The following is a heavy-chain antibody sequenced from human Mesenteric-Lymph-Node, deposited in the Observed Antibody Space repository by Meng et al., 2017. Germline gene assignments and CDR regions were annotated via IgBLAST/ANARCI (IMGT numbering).Heavy chain of an antibody. V-gene: IGHV4-4*02. CDR3: GRDQGRQLINH. Sequence: QVQLPESGPGLVKPSGTLSLPCTVSGDSISSDIWWSWVRQPPGKGLEWIGEVYHRGDTNYNPSLKSRVVISVDRSKNQFSLNLSSVTAADTAVYYCGRDQGRQLINHWGQGTLVTVSS. D-gene: IGHD1-1*01. J-gene: IGHJ4*02. CDR2: VYHRGDT. CDR1: GDSISSDIW.